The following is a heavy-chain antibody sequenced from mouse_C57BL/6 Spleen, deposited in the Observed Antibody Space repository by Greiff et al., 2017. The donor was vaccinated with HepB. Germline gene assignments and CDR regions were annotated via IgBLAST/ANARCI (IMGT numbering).Heavy chain of an antibody. CDR3: ARSYCGSSYDWCFDV. V-gene: IGHV1-50*01. CDR1: GYTFTSYW. CDR2: IDPSDSYT. D-gene: IGHD1-1*01. J-gene: IGHJ1*03. Sequence: QVQLQQPGAELVKPGASVKLSCKASGYTFTSYWMQWVKQRPGQGLEWIGEIDPSDSYTNYNQKFKGKATLTVDTSSSPAYMQLSSLTSEDSAVYYCARSYCGSSYDWCFDVWGTGTTVTVSS.